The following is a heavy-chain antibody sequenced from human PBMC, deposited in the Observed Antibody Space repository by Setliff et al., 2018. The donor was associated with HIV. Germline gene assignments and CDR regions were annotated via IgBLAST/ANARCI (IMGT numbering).Heavy chain of an antibody. D-gene: IGHD5-12*01. CDR1: GGSISSSNW. V-gene: IGHV4-4*02. Sequence: PSETLSLTCAVSGGSISSSNWWSWVRQPPGKGLEWIGEIYHSGSTNYNPPLKRRVTISLDSTKTQCSRKLSSLTAADTAVYYCARSPLYSGYERYYFDYWGQGTLFTVSS. CDR3: ARSPLYSGYERYYFDY. J-gene: IGHJ4*02. CDR2: IYHSGST.